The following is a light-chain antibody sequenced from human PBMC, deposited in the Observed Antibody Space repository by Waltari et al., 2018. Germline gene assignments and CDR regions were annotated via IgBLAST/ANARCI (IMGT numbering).Light chain of an antibody. CDR3: QQTYSAPSS. J-gene: IGKJ2*03. V-gene: IGKV1-39*01. CDR2: AAS. CDR1: QSINTY. Sequence: IQITQSPSSLSASVGDRVPITCRASQSINTYLNWYQQKLGKAPKLLIYAASNLQHGVPSRFSGSGSETDFTLTISSLQPYDFATYYWQQTYSAPSSFGQGTKLEIK.